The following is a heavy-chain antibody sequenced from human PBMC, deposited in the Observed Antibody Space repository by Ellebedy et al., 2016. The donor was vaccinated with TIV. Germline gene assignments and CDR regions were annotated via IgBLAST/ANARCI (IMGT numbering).Heavy chain of an antibody. D-gene: IGHD1-26*01. CDR2: IYYSGST. CDR3: ARNVLGSAFFDY. CDR1: GGSISSGGYY. V-gene: IGHV4-31*03. Sequence: SETLSLXXTVSGGSISSGGYYWSWIRQHPGKGLEWIGYIYYSGSTYYNPSLKSRVTISVDTSKNQFSLKLSSVTAADTAVYYCARNVLGSAFFDYWGQGTLVTVSS. J-gene: IGHJ4*02.